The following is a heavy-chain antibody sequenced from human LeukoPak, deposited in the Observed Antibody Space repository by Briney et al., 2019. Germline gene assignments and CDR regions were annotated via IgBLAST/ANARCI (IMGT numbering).Heavy chain of an antibody. CDR2: INHSGST. J-gene: IGHJ4*02. D-gene: IGHD6-19*01. V-gene: IGHV4-34*01. CDR3: ARGVSGSGWYTRGVAFDY. CDR1: GGSFSGYY. Sequence: PSETLSLTCAVYGGSFSGYYWSWIRQPPGKGPEWIGEINHSGSTNYNPSLKSRVTISVDTSKNQFSLKLSSVTAADTAVYYCARGVSGSGWYTRGVAFDYWGQGTLVTVSS.